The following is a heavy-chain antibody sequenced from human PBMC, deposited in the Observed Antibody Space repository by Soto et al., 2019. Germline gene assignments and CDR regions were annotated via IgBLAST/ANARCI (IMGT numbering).Heavy chain of an antibody. D-gene: IGHD1-1*01. J-gene: IGHJ5*02. Sequence: EVQLVESGGGLVQPGGSLKLSCAASGFIFSDSVMHWVRQASGKGLEWVGRIRMKVDNYATIYAASVKGRFIISRDDSHHTAYLQMNSLKTEDTAMYYCARQGKGTSWFELWGQGTLVIVSS. CDR1: GFIFSDSV. CDR3: ARQGKGTSWFEL. V-gene: IGHV3-73*01. CDR2: IRMKVDNYAT.